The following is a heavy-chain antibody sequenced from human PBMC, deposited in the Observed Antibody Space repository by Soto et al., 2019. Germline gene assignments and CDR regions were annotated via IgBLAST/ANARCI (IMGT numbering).Heavy chain of an antibody. CDR3: ARQGRGGVAGTKS. V-gene: IGHV3-74*01. CDR2: INSDGSST. J-gene: IGHJ4*02. Sequence: EVQLVESGGGLVQPGGSLRLSCAASGFTFSSYWMHWVRQAPGKGLVWVSRINSDGSSTSYADSVKGRFTISRDNAKNTQHLQRNILEADDTAMDYRARQGRGGVAGTKSGGQGALVAV. CDR1: GFTFSSYW. D-gene: IGHD6-19*01.